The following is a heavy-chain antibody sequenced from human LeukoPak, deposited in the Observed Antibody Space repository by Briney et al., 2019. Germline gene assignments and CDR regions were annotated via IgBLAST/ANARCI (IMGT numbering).Heavy chain of an antibody. J-gene: IGHJ3*02. V-gene: IGHV3-53*01. CDR2: IYRDAST. CDR1: GFTVSSNY. D-gene: IGHD6-13*01. Sequence: GGSLRLSCAASGFTVSSNYMSWVRQAPGKGLEWVSLIYRDASTDYADSVKGRFTISRDNSKNTLYLQMNSLRAEDTAVYHCARDRYSSSWFDIWGQGTKVTVSS. CDR3: ARDRYSSSWFDI.